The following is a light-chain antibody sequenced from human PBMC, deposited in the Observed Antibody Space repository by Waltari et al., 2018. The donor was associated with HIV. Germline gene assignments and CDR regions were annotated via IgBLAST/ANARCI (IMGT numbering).Light chain of an antibody. CDR1: QSVSSNY. CDR2: VAS. V-gene: IGKV3-20*01. Sequence: ENVLTQSPGTLSLSPGERATVSCRASQSVSSNYLAWYQQKPGQAPRLLIYVASHRATGIPDRFSGSGSGTDFTLTISSLEPEDFAVYYCQQYGSSPWTFGQGTKVEIK. J-gene: IGKJ1*01. CDR3: QQYGSSPWT.